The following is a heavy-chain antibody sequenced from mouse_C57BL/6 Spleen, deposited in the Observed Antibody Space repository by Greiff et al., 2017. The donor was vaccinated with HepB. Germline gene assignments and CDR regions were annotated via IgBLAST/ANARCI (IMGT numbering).Heavy chain of an antibody. CDR2: ILPGSGST. J-gene: IGHJ3*01. CDR1: GYTFPGYW. CDR3: AREGSEYGNLFAY. V-gene: IGHV1-9*01. D-gene: IGHD2-1*01. Sequence: LVESGAELMKPGASVKLSCKATGYTFPGYWIEWVKQRPGHGLEWIGEILPGSGSTNYNEKFKGKATFTVDTSSNTAYMQLSSLTTEDSAIYYCAREGSEYGNLFAYWGQGTLVTVSA.